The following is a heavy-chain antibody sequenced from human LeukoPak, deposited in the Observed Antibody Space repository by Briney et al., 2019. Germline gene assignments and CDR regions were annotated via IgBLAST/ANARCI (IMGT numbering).Heavy chain of an antibody. CDR1: GFTFSSYG. D-gene: IGHD4-17*01. V-gene: IGHV3-30*18. CDR3: AKEGDGDYYFDY. J-gene: IGHJ4*02. Sequence: GGSLRLSCAASGFTFSSYGMHWVRQAPGKGLEWVAVISYDGSNKYYADSVKGRFTISRDNSKNTLYLQMNSLRAEDTAVYYCAKEGDGDYYFDYWGQGTLVTVSS. CDR2: ISYDGSNK.